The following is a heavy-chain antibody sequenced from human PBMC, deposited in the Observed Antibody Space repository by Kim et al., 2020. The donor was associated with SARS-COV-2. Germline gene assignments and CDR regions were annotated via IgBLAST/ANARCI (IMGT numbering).Heavy chain of an antibody. CDR2: IYSGGST. J-gene: IGHJ6*02. V-gene: IGHV3-53*04. CDR3: ARVLASGWYPDYYSYGMDV. Sequence: GGSLRLSCAASGFTVSSNYMSWVRQAPRKGLEWVSVIYSGGSTYYADSVKGRFTISRHNSKHTLYLQMNSLRAEDTAVYYCARVLASGWYPDYYSYGMDVWGQGTTVTVSS. D-gene: IGHD6-19*01. CDR1: GFTVSSNY.